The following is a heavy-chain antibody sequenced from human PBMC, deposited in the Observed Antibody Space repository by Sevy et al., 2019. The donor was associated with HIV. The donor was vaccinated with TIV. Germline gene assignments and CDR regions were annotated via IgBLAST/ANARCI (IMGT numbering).Heavy chain of an antibody. CDR1: XFXFSXAW. J-gene: IGHJ4*02. CDR3: TXDXKXXGLSAXLDX. Sequence: GGSLRLSCAASXFXFSXAWMXXXRXAXXXXLEXXXXIXXXXXXXXXDYAAPVKGRFTISRDDSKNTLYLQMNSLKTEDTAIYYCTXDXKXXGLSAXLDXWGQGTLVTVSS. V-gene: IGHV3-15*01. CDR2: IXXXXXXXXX.